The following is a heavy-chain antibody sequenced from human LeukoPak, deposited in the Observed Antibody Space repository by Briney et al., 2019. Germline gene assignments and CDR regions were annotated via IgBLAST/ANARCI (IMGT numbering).Heavy chain of an antibody. D-gene: IGHD6-6*01. CDR2: ISGSGGST. Sequence: GGSLRLSCAASGFTFSSYAMSWVRQVPGKGLEWVSAISGSGGSTYYADPVKGRFTISRDNSKNTLYLQMNSLRAEDTAVYYCATHVPRVEYFQHWGQGTLVTVSS. V-gene: IGHV3-23*01. J-gene: IGHJ1*01. CDR3: ATHVPRVEYFQH. CDR1: GFTFSSYA.